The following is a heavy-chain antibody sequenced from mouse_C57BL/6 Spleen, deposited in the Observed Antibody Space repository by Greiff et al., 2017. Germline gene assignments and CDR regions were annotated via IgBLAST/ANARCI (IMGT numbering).Heavy chain of an antibody. Sequence: VQLQQSGAELVKPGASVKLSCTASGFNIKDYYMNWVKQRTEQGLEWIGRIYPEDGETKYDPKFQGKATITAATSSNTAYLQLSSLTSEDSAVYSCGSKESVVATDYWGPGTTLSVSS. V-gene: IGHV14-2*01. D-gene: IGHD1-1*01. J-gene: IGHJ2*01. CDR3: GSKESVVATDY. CDR2: IYPEDGET. CDR1: GFNIKDYY.